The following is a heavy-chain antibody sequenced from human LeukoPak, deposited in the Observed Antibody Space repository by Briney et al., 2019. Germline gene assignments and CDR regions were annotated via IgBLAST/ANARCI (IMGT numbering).Heavy chain of an antibody. D-gene: IGHD3-22*01. CDR2: IYYSGSA. Sequence: PSETLSLTCTVSGGSTSSHYWSWIRQPPGKGLEWIGYIYYSGSAYYNPSLKSRVTISVDTPKNQFSLKLSSVTAADTAVYYCARDAYYYDSSGYSPYFDYWGQGTLVTVSS. J-gene: IGHJ4*02. CDR3: ARDAYYYDSSGYSPYFDY. CDR1: GGSTSSHY. V-gene: IGHV4-30-4*08.